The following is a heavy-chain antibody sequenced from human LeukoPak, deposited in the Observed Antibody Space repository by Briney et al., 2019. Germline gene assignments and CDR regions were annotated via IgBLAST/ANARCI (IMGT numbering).Heavy chain of an antibody. D-gene: IGHD1-26*01. V-gene: IGHV5-51*01. J-gene: IGHJ3*02. CDR2: IYPGDSDT. CDR1: GYSFTNSW. CDR3: ARRAVGATLYDAFDI. Sequence: GESLKISCKASGYSFTNSWIGWVRQMPGKGLEWMGIIYPGDSDTRYSPSFQGQVTMSADKSITTAYLQWSSLKASDTAMYYCARRAVGATLYDAFDIWGQGTMVTVSA.